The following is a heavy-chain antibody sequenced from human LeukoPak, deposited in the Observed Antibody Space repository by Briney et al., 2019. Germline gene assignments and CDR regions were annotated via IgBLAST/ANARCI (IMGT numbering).Heavy chain of an antibody. CDR2: ISYDGSNK. CDR1: GFTFSSYG. V-gene: IGHV3-30*18. CDR3: AKAHCSSTSCYYGNAFNI. D-gene: IGHD2-2*01. Sequence: GGSLRLSCAASGFTFSSYGMHWVRQAPGKGLEWVAVISYDGSNKYYPDSVKGRFTISRDNSKNTLYLQMNSLRTDDTAVYYCAKAHCSSTSCYYGNAFNIWGQGTMVTVSS. J-gene: IGHJ3*02.